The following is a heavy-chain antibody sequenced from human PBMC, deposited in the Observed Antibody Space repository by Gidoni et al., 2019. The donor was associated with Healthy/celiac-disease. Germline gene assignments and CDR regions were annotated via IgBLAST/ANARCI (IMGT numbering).Heavy chain of an antibody. Sequence: EVQLVESGGGLIQPGGSLRLSCAASGFTVSSNYMSWVRQAPGKGLEWVSVIYSGGSTYYADSVKGRFTISRDNSKNTLYLQMNSLRAEDTAVYYCAREFQMGWEQSNAFDIWGQGTMVTVSS. CDR3: AREFQMGWEQSNAFDI. J-gene: IGHJ3*02. D-gene: IGHD1-26*01. V-gene: IGHV3-53*01. CDR2: IYSGGST. CDR1: GFTVSSNY.